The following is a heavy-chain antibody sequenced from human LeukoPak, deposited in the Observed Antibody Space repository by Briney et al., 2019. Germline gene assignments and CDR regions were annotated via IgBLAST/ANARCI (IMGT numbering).Heavy chain of an antibody. Sequence: SETLSLTCTVSGGSISSYYWSWIRQPPGKGLEWIGYIYYSGSTNYNPSLKSRATISVDTSKNHFSLRLSSVTSADTAVYYCARGVAVAGTLAFDIWGQGTMVTVSS. D-gene: IGHD6-19*01. CDR3: ARGVAVAGTLAFDI. CDR1: GGSISSYY. V-gene: IGHV4-59*01. J-gene: IGHJ3*02. CDR2: IYYSGST.